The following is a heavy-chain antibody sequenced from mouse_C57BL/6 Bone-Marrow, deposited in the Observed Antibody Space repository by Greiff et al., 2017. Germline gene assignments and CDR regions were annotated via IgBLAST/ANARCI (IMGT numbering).Heavy chain of an antibody. J-gene: IGHJ1*03. D-gene: IGHD2-10*02. CDR2: INPSSGYT. V-gene: IGHV1-7*01. CDR1: GYTFTSYW. CDR3: ARGLYGNWYFDV. Sequence: VQLQQSGAELAKPGASVKLSCKASGYTFTSYWMHWVKQRPGQGREWIGYINPSSGYTKYNQKFKDKATLTADKSSSTAYMQLSSLTYEDSAVYDCARGLYGNWYFDVWGTGTTVTVSS.